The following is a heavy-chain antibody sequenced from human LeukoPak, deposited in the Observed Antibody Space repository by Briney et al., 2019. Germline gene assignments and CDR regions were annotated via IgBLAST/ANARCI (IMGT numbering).Heavy chain of an antibody. CDR1: GFTFSSRDW. CDR2: IKQDGSEK. D-gene: IGHD2-21*02. Sequence: GGSLRLSCVASGFTFSSRDWMTWVRQAPGKGLEWVANIKQDGSEKNYVDSVKGRSTISRDNANRMLSLHINSLRVEDSAIYYCARGGKLEPTALASWGQGSLVVVSS. V-gene: IGHV3-7*01. CDR3: ARGGKLEPTALAS. J-gene: IGHJ5*02.